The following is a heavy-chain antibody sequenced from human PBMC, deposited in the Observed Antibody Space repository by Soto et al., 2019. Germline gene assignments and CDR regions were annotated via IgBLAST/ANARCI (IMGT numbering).Heavy chain of an antibody. CDR1: GGSFSGYY. CDR3: ATVHYYDSSGNTTHLQH. CDR2: INHSGST. D-gene: IGHD3-22*01. V-gene: IGHV4-34*01. Sequence: SETLSLTCAVYGGSFSGYYWSWIRQPPGKGLEWIGEINHSGSTNYNPSLKSRVTISVDTSKNQFSLKLSSVTAADTAVYYCATVHYYDSSGNTTHLQHWGQGTLVTVSS. J-gene: IGHJ1*01.